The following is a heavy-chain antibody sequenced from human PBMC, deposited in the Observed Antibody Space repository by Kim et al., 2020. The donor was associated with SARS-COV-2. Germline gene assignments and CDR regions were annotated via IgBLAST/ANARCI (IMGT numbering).Heavy chain of an antibody. Sequence: KFQGRVTITADESTSTAYMELSSLRAEDTAVYYCARGDYYGSGSYYRLDYWGQGTLVTVSS. CDR3: ARGDYYGSGSYYRLDY. V-gene: IGHV1-69*01. D-gene: IGHD3-10*01. J-gene: IGHJ4*02.